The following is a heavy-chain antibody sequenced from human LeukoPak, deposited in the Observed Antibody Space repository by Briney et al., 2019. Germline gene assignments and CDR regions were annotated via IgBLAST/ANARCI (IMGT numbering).Heavy chain of an antibody. CDR1: GYTLTELS. V-gene: IGHV1-24*01. CDR3: ATLIYPGIAAAGSGYFDY. CDR2: FDPEDGET. Sequence: ASVKVSCKVSGYTLTELSMHWVRQAPGKGLEWMGGFDPEDGETIYAQKIQGRVTMTEDTSTDTAYMELSSLRSEDTAVYYCATLIYPGIAAAGSGYFDYWGQGTLVTVSS. D-gene: IGHD6-13*01. J-gene: IGHJ4*02.